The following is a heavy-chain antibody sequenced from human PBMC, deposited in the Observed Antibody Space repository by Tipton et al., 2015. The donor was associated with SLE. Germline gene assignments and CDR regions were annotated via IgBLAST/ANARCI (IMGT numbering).Heavy chain of an antibody. CDR2: IYFSGTT. CDR3: ARGVLDF. V-gene: IGHV4-59*01. CDR1: GGSISSYY. J-gene: IGHJ4*02. Sequence: TLSLTCTVSGGSISSYYWSWIRQPPGKGLEWIGYIYFSGTTNYNPSLKSRVTISVDTSKNQFSLMLSSLTAADTAVYYCARGVLDFWGQGMLVTVSS.